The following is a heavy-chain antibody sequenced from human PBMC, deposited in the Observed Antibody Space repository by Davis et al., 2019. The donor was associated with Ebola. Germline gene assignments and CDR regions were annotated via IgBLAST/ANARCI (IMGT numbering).Heavy chain of an antibody. V-gene: IGHV3-73*01. D-gene: IGHD3/OR15-3a*01. CDR1: GFTFSGSA. Sequence: GESLKISCAASGFTFSGSAMHWVRQASGKGLEWVCRIRSKANSYATAYAASVKGRFTISRDDSKNTAYLQMNSLKTEDTAVYYCTRHDPVGLGWGQGTLVTVSS. CDR3: TRHDPVGLG. J-gene: IGHJ4*02. CDR2: IRSKANSYAT.